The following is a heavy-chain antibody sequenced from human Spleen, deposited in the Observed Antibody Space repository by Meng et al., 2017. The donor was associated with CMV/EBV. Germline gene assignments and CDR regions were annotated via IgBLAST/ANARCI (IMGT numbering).Heavy chain of an antibody. D-gene: IGHD2-21*01. J-gene: IGHJ4*02. Sequence: GESLKISCAASGFTFRNSWMTWIRQTPDKRLEWVANIKQDGSEKYYVDSVKGRFTISRDDAKHSLYLQMNSLRAEDTAVYYCAREYCAGDCPLDYWGQGTLVTVSS. CDR2: IKQDGSEK. CDR1: GFTFRNSW. CDR3: AREYCAGDCPLDY. V-gene: IGHV3-7*01.